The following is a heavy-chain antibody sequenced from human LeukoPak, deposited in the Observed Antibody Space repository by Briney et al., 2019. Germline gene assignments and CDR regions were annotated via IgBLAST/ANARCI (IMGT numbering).Heavy chain of an antibody. D-gene: IGHD5-18*01. CDR2: INPNSGGT. V-gene: IGHV1-2*06. Sequence: GASVKVSCKASGYTFTGYYMHWVRQAPGQGLEWMGRINPNSGGTNYAQKFQGRVTMTRDTSISTAYMELSGLRSDDTAVYYCARGVGPTRTAMAGGGGYWGQGTLVTVSS. CDR1: GYTFTGYY. J-gene: IGHJ4*02. CDR3: ARGVGPTRTAMAGGGGY.